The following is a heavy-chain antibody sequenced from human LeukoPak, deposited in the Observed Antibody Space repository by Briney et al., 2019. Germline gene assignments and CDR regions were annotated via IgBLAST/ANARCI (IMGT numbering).Heavy chain of an antibody. V-gene: IGHV3-15*01. CDR3: TTELYGGPDN. CDR1: GFIFSNAW. CDR2: IISKANGGAT. D-gene: IGHD3-10*01. J-gene: IGHJ4*02. Sequence: GSLRLSCAASGFIFSNAWVRWVRQAPGKGLEWVGRIISKANGGATQYAAPVKGRFTISRDDSKRTLYLQMNSLKTEDTAVYYCTTELYGGPDNWGQGTLVTVSS.